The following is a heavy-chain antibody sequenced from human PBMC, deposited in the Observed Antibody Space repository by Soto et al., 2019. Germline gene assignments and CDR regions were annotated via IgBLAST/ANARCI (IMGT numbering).Heavy chain of an antibody. D-gene: IGHD1-26*01. J-gene: IGHJ3*02. CDR1: GGTFSSYA. Sequence: QVQLVQSGAEVKKPGSSVKVSCKASGGTFSSYAISWVRQAPGQGLEWMGGFIPIFGTANYAQKFQGRVTITADEHTSTAYMELSSLRSEGTAVYYCARVGSGGLYRGSSHDAFDIWGQGTMVTVSS. V-gene: IGHV1-69*01. CDR3: ARVGSGGLYRGSSHDAFDI. CDR2: FIPIFGTA.